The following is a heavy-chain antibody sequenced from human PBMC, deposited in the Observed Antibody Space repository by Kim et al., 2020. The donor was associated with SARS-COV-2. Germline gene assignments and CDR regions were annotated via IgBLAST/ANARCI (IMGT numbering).Heavy chain of an antibody. Sequence: KFQGRVTITRDTSASTAYMELSSLRSEDTAVYYCARGGSGAINYYYGMDVWGQGTTVTVSS. CDR3: ARGGSGAINYYYGMDV. D-gene: IGHD3-10*01. V-gene: IGHV1-3*01. J-gene: IGHJ6*02.